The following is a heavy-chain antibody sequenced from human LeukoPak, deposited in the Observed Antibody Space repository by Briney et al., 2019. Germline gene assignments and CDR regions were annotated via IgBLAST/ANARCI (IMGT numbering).Heavy chain of an antibody. CDR2: ISYTGST. J-gene: IGHJ4*02. CDR3: AREGILTGYYVVFDY. V-gene: IGHV4-59*01. Sequence: SETLSLTCTVSGGSISRYYWSWIRQPPGKGLEWIGYISYTGSTTYNSSLKSRVTISLDTSQNQFSLKLTSVTPADTAVYYCAREGILTGYYVVFDYWGQGTLVTVSS. CDR1: GGSISRYY. D-gene: IGHD3-9*01.